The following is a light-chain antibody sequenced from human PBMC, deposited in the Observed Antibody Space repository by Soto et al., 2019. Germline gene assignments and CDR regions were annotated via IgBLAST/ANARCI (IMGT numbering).Light chain of an antibody. Sequence: EIVLTQSPGTLSLSPGERATLSCRASQSVGNDYLAWYQQKPGQAPRLLIDDASNRAAGIPDRFSGSGSGTDVTLTISRREPEDVAVYYCQQCATSPLTFGQGTRVDIK. CDR3: QQCATSPLT. V-gene: IGKV3-20*01. CDR1: QSVGNDY. CDR2: DAS. J-gene: IGKJ1*01.